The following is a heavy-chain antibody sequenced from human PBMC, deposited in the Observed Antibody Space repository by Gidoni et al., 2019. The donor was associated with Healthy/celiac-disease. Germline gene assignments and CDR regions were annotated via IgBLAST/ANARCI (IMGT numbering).Heavy chain of an antibody. CDR2: IIPIFGTA. J-gene: IGHJ4*02. D-gene: IGHD2-2*01. Sequence: QVQLVQSGAEVKKPGSSVKVSCKASGGTFSSYAISWVRQAPGQGLEWMGGIIPIFGTANYAQKFQGRVTITADESTSTAYMELSSLRSEDTAVYYCARWALAPQDIVVVPAANGGSWDYFDYWGQGTLVTVSS. CDR1: GGTFSSYA. V-gene: IGHV1-69*01. CDR3: ARWALAPQDIVVVPAANGGSWDYFDY.